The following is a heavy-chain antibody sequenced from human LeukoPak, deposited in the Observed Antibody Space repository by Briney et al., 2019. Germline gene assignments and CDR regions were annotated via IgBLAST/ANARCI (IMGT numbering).Heavy chain of an antibody. CDR2: ISSSSSYI. CDR3: ARDRAVVPVHHDAFDI. D-gene: IGHD2-2*01. Sequence: GGSLRLSCAASGFTFSSYSMNWVRQAPGKGLEWVSSISSSSSYIYYADSVKGRFTISRDNAKNSLYLQMNSLRAEDTAVYYCARDRAVVPVHHDAFDIWGQGTMVTVSS. CDR1: GFTFSSYS. J-gene: IGHJ3*02. V-gene: IGHV3-21*01.